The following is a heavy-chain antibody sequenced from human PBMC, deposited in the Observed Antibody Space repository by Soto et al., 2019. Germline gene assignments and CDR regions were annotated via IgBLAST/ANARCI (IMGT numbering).Heavy chain of an antibody. Sequence: PGGSLRLSCAASGFTFSSYGMHWVRQAPGKGLEWVAVISYDGRNKYYADSVKGRFTISRDNSKKTLYLQMNSLRAEDTAVYYCAKDNDYVWGSYQTYYYVMDVWGQGTTVTVSS. CDR1: GFTFSSYG. J-gene: IGHJ6*02. CDR2: ISYDGRNK. D-gene: IGHD3-16*02. V-gene: IGHV3-30*18. CDR3: AKDNDYVWGSYQTYYYVMDV.